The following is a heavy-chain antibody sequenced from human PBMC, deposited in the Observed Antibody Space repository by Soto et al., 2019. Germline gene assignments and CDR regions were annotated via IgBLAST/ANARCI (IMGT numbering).Heavy chain of an antibody. CDR1: GFIVSSTY. CDR3: LRGRYGSQIH. V-gene: IGHV3-53*04. CDR2: LYSGGAT. J-gene: IGHJ4*02. D-gene: IGHD3-10*01. Sequence: EVRLVESGGGLVQPGGSLRLSCAASGFIVSSTYMTWVRQAPGKGLEWVSLLYSGGATHYAASVKGRFTISSHSSQDTLVLQMISLRTEDTARYCGLRGRYGSQIHWGQGTKVTVSS.